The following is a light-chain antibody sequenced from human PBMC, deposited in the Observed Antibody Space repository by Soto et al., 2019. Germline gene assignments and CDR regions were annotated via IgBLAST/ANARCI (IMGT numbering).Light chain of an antibody. J-gene: IGKJ1*01. CDR1: QSVSNNY. CDR3: QQYGSSGT. CDR2: GAS. V-gene: IGKV3-20*01. Sequence: EIVLAQSSGTLSLSPVERATLSCRASQSVSNNYLAWYQQKPGQAPRLLIYGASNRATGIPDRFGGSGSGTDFTLTISRLETEDFAVYYCQQYGSSGTFGQGTKVDIK.